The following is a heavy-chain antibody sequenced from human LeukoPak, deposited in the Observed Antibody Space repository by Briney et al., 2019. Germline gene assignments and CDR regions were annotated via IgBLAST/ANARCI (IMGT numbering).Heavy chain of an antibody. CDR2: IWYDGSSK. J-gene: IGHJ4*02. D-gene: IGHD3-10*01. Sequence: PGRSLRLSCAASGFTFSSYGMHWVRQAPGKGLEWVAVIWYDGSSKYYADSVKGRFTISRDNSKNTLYLQMNSLRAEDTAVYYCAKDHYGSGSYIDYWGQGTLVTVSS. CDR3: AKDHYGSGSYIDY. V-gene: IGHV3-33*06. CDR1: GFTFSSYG.